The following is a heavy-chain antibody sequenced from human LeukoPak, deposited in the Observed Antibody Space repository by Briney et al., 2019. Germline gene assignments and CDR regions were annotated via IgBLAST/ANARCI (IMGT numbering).Heavy chain of an antibody. CDR3: ARDVVEYYYGSGIFDY. Sequence: GGSLRLSCAASGFTFDDYGMSWVRQAPGKGLEWVSGINWNGGSTGYADSVKGRFTISRDNAKNSLYLQMHSLRAEDTALYYCARDVVEYYYGSGIFDYWGQGTLVTVSS. D-gene: IGHD3-10*01. CDR2: INWNGGST. CDR1: GFTFDDYG. J-gene: IGHJ4*02. V-gene: IGHV3-20*04.